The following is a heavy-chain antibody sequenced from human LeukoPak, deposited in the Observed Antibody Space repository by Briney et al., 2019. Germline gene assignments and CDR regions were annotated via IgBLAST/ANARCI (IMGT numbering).Heavy chain of an antibody. D-gene: IGHD2-21*02. CDR2: ISSSGSTI. CDR1: GFTFSSYE. Sequence: GGSLRLSCAASGFTFSSYEMNWVRQAPGKGLEWVSYISSSGSTIYYADSVKGRFTISRDNAKNSLYLQMNSLRAEDTAVYYCASVTYCGGDCSSGWGQGTLVTVSS. V-gene: IGHV3-48*03. CDR3: ASVTYCGGDCSSG. J-gene: IGHJ4*02.